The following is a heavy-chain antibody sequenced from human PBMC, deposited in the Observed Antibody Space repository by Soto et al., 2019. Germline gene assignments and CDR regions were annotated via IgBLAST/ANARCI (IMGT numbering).Heavy chain of an antibody. CDR3: AKDLRWGQRDY. J-gene: IGHJ4*02. CDR2: INTDGTNT. Sequence: EVQLVESGGGLVQPGGSLRLSCAVSGFTFSRYWMHWFRQDPGNGLVWVSSINTDGTNTQYADSVRGRFTVSRDNAKNTVYLQMISLSSEGTAVYYCAKDLRWGQRDYWGQGTLVVVSS. CDR1: GFTFSRYW. V-gene: IGHV3-74*03. D-gene: IGHD3-16*01.